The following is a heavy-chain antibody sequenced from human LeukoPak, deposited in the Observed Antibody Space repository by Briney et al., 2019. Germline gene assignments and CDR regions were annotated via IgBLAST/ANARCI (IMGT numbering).Heavy chain of an antibody. J-gene: IGHJ4*02. CDR2: INPSGGST. CDR3: ASDYGDYKVY. D-gene: IGHD4-17*01. V-gene: IGHV1-46*01. Sequence: ASVKVSCKASGYTFTSYYMHWVRQAPRQGLEWMGIINPSGGSTSYAQKFQGRVTMTRDTSTGTVYMELSSLRSEDTAVYYCASDYGDYKVYWGQGTLVTVSS. CDR1: GYTFTSYY.